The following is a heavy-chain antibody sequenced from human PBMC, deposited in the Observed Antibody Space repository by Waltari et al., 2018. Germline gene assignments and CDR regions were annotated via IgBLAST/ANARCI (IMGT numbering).Heavy chain of an antibody. CDR2: INHSGST. CDR1: GGSFSGYY. CDR3: ARGPPFLSIAAAGTFGPRPPPFDY. Sequence: QVQLQQWGAGPLKPSETLSLTCAVYGGSFSGYYWSWIRQPPGKGLEWSGEINHSGSTNYNPSLKSRVTISVDTSKNQFSLKLSSVTAADTAVYYCARGPPFLSIAAAGTFGPRPPPFDYWGQGTLVTVSS. J-gene: IGHJ4*02. D-gene: IGHD6-13*01. V-gene: IGHV4-34*01.